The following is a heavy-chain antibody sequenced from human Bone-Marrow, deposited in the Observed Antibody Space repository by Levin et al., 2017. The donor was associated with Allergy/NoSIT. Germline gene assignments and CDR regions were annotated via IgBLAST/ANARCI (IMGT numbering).Heavy chain of an antibody. CDR3: ARVVGVYQLLYAGYFDP. CDR1: GFSFSSYW. V-gene: IGHV3-7*01. D-gene: IGHD2-2*02. J-gene: IGHJ5*02. Sequence: GGSLRLSCAASGFSFSSYWMSWVRQAPGKGLEWVANIKQDESEKHYVDSVKGRFTISRDNAKNSLYLQMNNLRDEDTAVYYCARVVGVYQLLYAGYFDPWGQGTLVTVSS. CDR2: IKQDESEK.